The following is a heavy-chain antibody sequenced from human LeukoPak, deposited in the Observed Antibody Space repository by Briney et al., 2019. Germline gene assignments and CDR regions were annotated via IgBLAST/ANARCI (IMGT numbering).Heavy chain of an antibody. V-gene: IGHV4-34*01. D-gene: IGHD1-7*01. CDR3: ATFSTTSETPRFDY. J-gene: IGHJ4*02. CDR1: GGSFSGYY. CDR2: INHSGST. Sequence: KPSETLSLTCAVYGGSFSGYYWSWIRQPPGKGLEWIGEINHSGSTNYNPSLKSRVTISVDTSKNQFSLKLSSVTAADTAVYYCATFSTTSETPRFDYWGQGTLVTVSS.